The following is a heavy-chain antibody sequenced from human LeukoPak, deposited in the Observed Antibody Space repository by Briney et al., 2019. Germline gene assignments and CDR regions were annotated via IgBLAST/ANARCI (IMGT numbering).Heavy chain of an antibody. CDR2: INHSGYT. Sequence: SETLSLTCAVSGVSFDDYYWSWVRQTPGKGLEWIGEINHSGYTNDSPSLKSRVTLSIDTSRKQFSLNLRSVTVADTGIYYCTRMAAGHDYWGQGTLVTVSS. D-gene: IGHD5-24*01. CDR3: TRMAAGHDY. V-gene: IGHV4-34*01. J-gene: IGHJ4*02. CDR1: GVSFDDYY.